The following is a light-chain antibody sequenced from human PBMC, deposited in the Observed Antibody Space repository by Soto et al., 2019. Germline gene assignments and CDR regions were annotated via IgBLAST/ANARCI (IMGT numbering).Light chain of an antibody. CDR3: QTWDTGIVV. V-gene: IGLV4-69*01. J-gene: IGLJ2*01. Sequence: QPVLTQSPSASASLGASVKLTCTLSSGHSNYAITWHQQQPEKGPRYLMKVNGDGSHNKGDGIPDRFSGSSSGAERYLSISSLQSEDEADYYCQTWDTGIVVFGGGTKLTVL. CDR2: VNGDGSH. CDR1: SGHSNYA.